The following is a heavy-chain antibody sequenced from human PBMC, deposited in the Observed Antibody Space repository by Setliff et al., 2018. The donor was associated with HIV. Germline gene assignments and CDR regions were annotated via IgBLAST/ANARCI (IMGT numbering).Heavy chain of an antibody. CDR3: ARDLTGFGSIFKY. Sequence: SETLSLTCDVSGSSIISGDHHWGWIRQPPGRGLEWLGAIHDSGVTYYNPSLKSRVTISVDLSKNQFSLKLSSATAADTAVYYCARDLTGFGSIFKYWGQGTLVTVSS. CDR1: GSSIISGDHH. CDR2: IHDSGVT. D-gene: IGHD2-21*01. V-gene: IGHV4-38-2*02. J-gene: IGHJ4*02.